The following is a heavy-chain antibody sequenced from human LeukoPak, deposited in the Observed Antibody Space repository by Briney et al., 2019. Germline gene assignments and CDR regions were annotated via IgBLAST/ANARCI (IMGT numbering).Heavy chain of an antibody. J-gene: IGHJ4*02. CDR2: IDWSGEAT. CDR1: TLNIADYG. D-gene: IGHD2-21*02. Sequence: GGSLRLSCVASTLNIADYGMSWVRQAPGKGLEWVSGIDWSGEATSYSDSVKGRFTISRDNAKNSPYLQMTSLRAEDTAVYYCARDLSATWYSLGYWGQGTLVTVSS. CDR3: ARDLSATWYSLGY. V-gene: IGHV3-20*04.